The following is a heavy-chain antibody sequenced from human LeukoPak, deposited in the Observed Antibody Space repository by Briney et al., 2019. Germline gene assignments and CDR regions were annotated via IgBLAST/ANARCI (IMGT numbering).Heavy chain of an antibody. CDR1: GFTFSSYA. V-gene: IGHV3-23*01. Sequence: PGGSLRLSCAASGFTFSSYAMRWVRQAPGKGLEWVSAISGSGGSTYYADSVKGRFTISRDNSKNRLYLQMNSLRAEDTAVYYCANGLRDFDYWGQGTLVTVSS. J-gene: IGHJ4*02. CDR2: ISGSGGST. CDR3: ANGLRDFDY.